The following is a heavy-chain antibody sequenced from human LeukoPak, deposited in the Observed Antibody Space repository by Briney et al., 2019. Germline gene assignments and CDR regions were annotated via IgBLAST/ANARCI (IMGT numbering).Heavy chain of an antibody. D-gene: IGHD3-9*01. Sequence: SETLSLTCTVSGGSISSGDYYWSWIRQPPGKGLEWIGYIYYSGSTYYNPSLKSRVTISVDTSKNQFSLKLSSVTAADTAVYYCARVVPTGYLTYYYYGMDVWGQGTTVTVSS. CDR1: GGSISSGDYY. V-gene: IGHV4-30-4*01. CDR3: ARVVPTGYLTYYYYGMDV. J-gene: IGHJ6*02. CDR2: IYYSGST.